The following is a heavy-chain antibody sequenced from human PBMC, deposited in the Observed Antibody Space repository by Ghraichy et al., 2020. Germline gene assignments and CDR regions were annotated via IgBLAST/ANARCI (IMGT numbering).Heavy chain of an antibody. V-gene: IGHV1-69*04. Sequence: SVKVSCKASGGTFKSYGISWVRQAPGQGLEWMGRIIPMFDIANHAQKFQGRVTITADKSTTTAHMELSSLRSEDTAVYYCARVFPESGPTGYYYGMDVWGQGTTVTVSS. J-gene: IGHJ6*02. CDR1: GGTFKSYG. CDR3: ARVFPESGPTGYYYGMDV. CDR2: IIPMFDIA. D-gene: IGHD1-26*01.